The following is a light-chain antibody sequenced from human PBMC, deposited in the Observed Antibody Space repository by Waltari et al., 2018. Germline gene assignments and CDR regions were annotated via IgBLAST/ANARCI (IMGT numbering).Light chain of an antibody. J-gene: IGKJ5*01. CDR2: PAS. CDR1: QSVGRY. Sequence: EIVLTQSPATLSLSPGERATLSCRASQSVGRYVAWYHQRPGQAPRLLIYPASNRATGIPARSSGSGSGKDFTLTISTLGPKDFAVYYCQHRSTFGQGTRLRLN. CDR3: QHRST. V-gene: IGKV3-11*01.